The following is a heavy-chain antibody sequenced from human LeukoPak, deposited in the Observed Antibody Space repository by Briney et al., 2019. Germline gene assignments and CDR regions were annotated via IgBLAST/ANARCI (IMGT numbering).Heavy chain of an antibody. CDR2: IYPGDSDT. V-gene: IGHV5-51*01. J-gene: IGHJ4*02. CDR1: GDNLASYW. Sequence: PGESLKISCRVFGDNLASYWIGWVRQMPGEGLEWMGIIYPGDSDTRYSPSFQGQVTISADKSISTAYLQWSSLKASDSAMYYCVRRVGNSKYDYWGQGTLVTVSS. D-gene: IGHD4-11*01. CDR3: VRRVGNSKYDY.